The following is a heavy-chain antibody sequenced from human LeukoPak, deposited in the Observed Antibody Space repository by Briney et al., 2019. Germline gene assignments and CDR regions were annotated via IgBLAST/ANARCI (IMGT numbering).Heavy chain of an antibody. V-gene: IGHV3-23*01. D-gene: IGHD5-24*01. CDR2: ISGGSSGST. Sequence: GGSLRLSCAASGFTFSDYAMSWVRQAPGKGLEWLSVISGGSSGSTYYADSVTGRFTVSRDNSKNTVDLQMNNLRVDDTAIYYCAKDDRWLQFCCWGQGTLVTVSA. CDR1: GFTFSDYA. J-gene: IGHJ4*02. CDR3: AKDDRWLQFCC.